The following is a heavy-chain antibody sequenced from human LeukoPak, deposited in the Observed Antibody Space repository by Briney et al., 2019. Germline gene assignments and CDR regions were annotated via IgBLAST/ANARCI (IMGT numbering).Heavy chain of an antibody. D-gene: IGHD6-13*01. CDR2: ISSSGSTI. Sequence: GGSLRLSCAASGFTFSDYYMSWIRQAPGKGLEWVSYISSSGSTIYYADSVKGRFTTSRDNAKNSLYLQMNSLRAEDTAVYYCAKDRWQYSSPRFLDYWGQGTLVTVSS. J-gene: IGHJ4*02. CDR3: AKDRWQYSSPRFLDY. CDR1: GFTFSDYY. V-gene: IGHV3-11*04.